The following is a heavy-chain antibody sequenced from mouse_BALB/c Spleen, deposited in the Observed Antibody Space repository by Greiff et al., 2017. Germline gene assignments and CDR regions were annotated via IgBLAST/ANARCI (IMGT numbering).Heavy chain of an antibody. V-gene: IGHV1S135*01. CDR1: GYAFTSYN. CDR2: IDPYNGGT. J-gene: IGHJ3*01. Sequence: QLQQSGPELVKPGASVKVSCKASGYAFTSYNMYWVKQSHGKSLEWIGYIDPYNGGTSYNQKFKGKATLTVDKSSSTAYMHLNSLTSEDSAVYYCARSRGYGSSYGTWFAYWGQGTLVTVSA. D-gene: IGHD1-1*01. CDR3: ARSRGYGSSYGTWFAY.